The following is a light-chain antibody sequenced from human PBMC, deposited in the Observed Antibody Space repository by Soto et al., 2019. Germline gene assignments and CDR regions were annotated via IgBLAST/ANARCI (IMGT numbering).Light chain of an antibody. CDR2: NNI. CDR3: QSYDSSLSGFV. V-gene: IGLV1-40*01. J-gene: IGLJ1*01. CDR1: SSNIGAGYD. Sequence: QSMLTQPPSVSGAPGQRVTISCTGSSSNIGAGYDVHWYQQLPGTAPRLLIHNNINRPSGVPDRFSGSKSGSSASLAITGLQADDEGDYYCQSYDSSLSGFVFGTGTKLTVL.